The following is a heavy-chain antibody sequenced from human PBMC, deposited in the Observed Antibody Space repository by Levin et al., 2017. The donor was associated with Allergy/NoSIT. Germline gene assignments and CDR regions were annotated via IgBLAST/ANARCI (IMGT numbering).Heavy chain of an antibody. Sequence: PGGSLRLSCAASGFTFSSYAMHWVRQAPGKGLEWVAVISYDGSNKYYADSVKGRFTISRDNSKNTLYLQMNSLRAEDTAVYYCARALGSIVVVPTHFDYWGQGTLVTVSS. CDR3: ARALGSIVVVPTHFDY. J-gene: IGHJ4*02. D-gene: IGHD3-22*01. CDR1: GFTFSSYA. V-gene: IGHV3-30*04. CDR2: ISYDGSNK.